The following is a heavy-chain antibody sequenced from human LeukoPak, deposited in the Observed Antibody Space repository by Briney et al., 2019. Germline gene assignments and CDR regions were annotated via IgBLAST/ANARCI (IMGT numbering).Heavy chain of an antibody. Sequence: GGSLRLSCAASGFTFSSYSMNWVRQAPGKGLEWVSSISSSSSYIYYADSVKGRFTISRDNAKNSLYLQMNSLRAEDTAVYYCASSRVIDAFDIWGQGTMVTVSS. V-gene: IGHV3-21*01. CDR1: GFTFSSYS. CDR2: ISSSSSYI. D-gene: IGHD2/OR15-2a*01. J-gene: IGHJ3*02. CDR3: ASSRVIDAFDI.